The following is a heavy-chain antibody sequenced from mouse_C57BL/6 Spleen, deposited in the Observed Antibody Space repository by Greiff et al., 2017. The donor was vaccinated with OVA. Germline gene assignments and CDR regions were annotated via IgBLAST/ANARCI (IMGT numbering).Heavy chain of an antibody. CDR3: TTYYYGSSPNLFAY. D-gene: IGHD1-1*01. J-gene: IGHJ3*01. V-gene: IGHV14-1*01. CDR1: GFNIKDYY. CDR2: IDPEDGDT. Sequence: EVKLQESGAELVRPGASVKLSCTASGFNIKDYYMHWVKQRPEQGLEWIGRIDPEDGDTEYAPKFQGKATMTAATSSNTAYLQLSSLTSEDTAVYYCTTYYYGSSPNLFAYWGQGTLVTVSA.